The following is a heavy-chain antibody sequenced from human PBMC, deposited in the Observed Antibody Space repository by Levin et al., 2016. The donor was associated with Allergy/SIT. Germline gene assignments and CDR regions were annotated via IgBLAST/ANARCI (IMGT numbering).Heavy chain of an antibody. CDR1: GGSISSGGYY. J-gene: IGHJ4*02. CDR3: ARGGEFLEYLSPSRSYYFDY. CDR2: IYYTGST. Sequence: SETLSLTCTVSGGSISSGGYYWSWIRQHPGKGLEWIGYIYYTGSTYYNAALKSRATISEDTSKNQFSLKLSSVTAADTAVYYCARGGEFLEYLSPSRSYYFDYWGQGTLVTVSS. D-gene: IGHD3-3*01. V-gene: IGHV4-31*03.